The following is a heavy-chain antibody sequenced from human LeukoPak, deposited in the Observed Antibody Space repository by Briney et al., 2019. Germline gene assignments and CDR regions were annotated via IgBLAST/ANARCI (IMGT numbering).Heavy chain of an antibody. Sequence: GGSLRLSCAASGFTVSSNEMSWVRQAPGKGLEWVSSISGGSTYYADSRKGRFTISRDNSKNTLYLQMNSLRAEDTALYYCAKGSEYLWGSLGTCYFYYMDAWGKGTTVTVSS. CDR3: AKGSEYLWGSLGTCYFYYMDA. CDR1: GFTVSSNE. V-gene: IGHV3-38-3*01. CDR2: ISGGST. J-gene: IGHJ6*03. D-gene: IGHD3-16*01.